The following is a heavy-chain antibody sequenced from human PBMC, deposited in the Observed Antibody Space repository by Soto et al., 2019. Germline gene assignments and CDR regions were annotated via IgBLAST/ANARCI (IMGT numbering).Heavy chain of an antibody. CDR1: GYTFTSYG. CDR2: ISAYNGNT. D-gene: IGHD1-1*01. V-gene: IGHV1-18*01. Sequence: ASVKVSCKASGYTFTSYGISWVRQAPGQGLEWMGWISAYNGNTNYAQKLQGRVTMTTDTSTSTAYMELRSLRSDDTAVYYCARPTGTTFRDAFDIWGQGTRVTVAS. CDR3: ARPTGTTFRDAFDI. J-gene: IGHJ3*02.